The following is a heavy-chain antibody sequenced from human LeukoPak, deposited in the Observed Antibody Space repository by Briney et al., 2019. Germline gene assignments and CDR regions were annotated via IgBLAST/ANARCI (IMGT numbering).Heavy chain of an antibody. CDR3: ARGGYCGGDCYSYIDY. CDR2: INHSGST. V-gene: IGHV4-34*01. J-gene: IGHJ4*02. Sequence: KPSETLSLTCAFYGGSFSGYYWSWIRQPPGKGLEWIGEINHSGSTNYNPSLKSRVTISVDTSKNQFSLKLSSVTAADTAVYYCARGGYCGGDCYSYIDYWGQGTLVTVSS. CDR1: GGSFSGYY. D-gene: IGHD2-21*02.